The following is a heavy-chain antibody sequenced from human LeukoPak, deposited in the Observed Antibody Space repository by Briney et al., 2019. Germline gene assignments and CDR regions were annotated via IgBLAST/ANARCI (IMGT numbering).Heavy chain of an antibody. V-gene: IGHV1-69*13. CDR2: IIPIFGTA. CDR3: ASGYYYYGSGSYYPSDY. Sequence: SVKVSCKASGGTFSSYAISWVRQAPGQGLEWMGGIIPIFGTANYAQKFQGRVTITADESTSTAYMELSSLRSEDTAVYHCASGYYYYGSGSYYPSDYWGQGTLVTVSS. CDR1: GGTFSSYA. J-gene: IGHJ4*02. D-gene: IGHD3-10*01.